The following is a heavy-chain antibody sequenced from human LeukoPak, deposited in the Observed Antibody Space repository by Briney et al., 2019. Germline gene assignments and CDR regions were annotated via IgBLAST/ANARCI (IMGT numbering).Heavy chain of an antibody. J-gene: IGHJ6*02. V-gene: IGHV4-4*07. CDR1: GGSISSYY. CDR3: AREDHYYYGMDV. Sequence: PSETLSLTCTVSGGSISSYYWSWIRQPAGKGLGWIGRIYTSGSTNYNPSLKSRVTMSVDTSKNQFSLKLSSVTAADTAVYYCAREDHYYYGMDVWGQGTTVTVSS. CDR2: IYTSGST.